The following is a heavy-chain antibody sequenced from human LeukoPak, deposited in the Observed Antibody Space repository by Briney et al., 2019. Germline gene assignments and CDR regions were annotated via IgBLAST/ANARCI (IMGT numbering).Heavy chain of an antibody. CDR3: AKDDGTSSYYYDSSGYYEDY. V-gene: IGHV3-74*01. CDR1: GFIFSSYW. Sequence: GGSLRLSCAASGFIFSSYWMHWVRQAPGKGLVWVSRINSDGSSTSYADSVKGRFTISRDNAKNTLYLQMNSLRAEDTAVYYCAKDDGTSSYYYDSSGYYEDYWGQGTLVTVSS. D-gene: IGHD3-22*01. CDR2: INSDGSST. J-gene: IGHJ4*02.